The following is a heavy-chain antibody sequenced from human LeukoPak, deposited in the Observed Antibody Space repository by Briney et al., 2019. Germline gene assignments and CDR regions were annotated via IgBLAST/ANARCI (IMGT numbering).Heavy chain of an antibody. J-gene: IGHJ4*02. CDR1: RFTFSSYA. CDR3: AKDNNEYSSGWFYFDY. D-gene: IGHD6-19*01. Sequence: GGSLRLSCAASRFTFSSYAMSWVRQAPGKGLEWVSAISGSGGSTYYADSVKGRFTISRDNSKNTLYLQMNRLRAEDTAVYYCAKDNNEYSSGWFYFDYWGQGTLVTVSS. CDR2: ISGSGGST. V-gene: IGHV3-23*01.